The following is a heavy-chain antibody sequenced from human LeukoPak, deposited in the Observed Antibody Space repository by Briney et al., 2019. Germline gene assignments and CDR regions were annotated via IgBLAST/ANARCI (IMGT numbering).Heavy chain of an antibody. CDR3: ARDHRIVGATYFDY. CDR1: GFTFSNYW. J-gene: IGHJ4*02. Sequence: GGSLRLSCAASGFTFSNYWMSWVRQAPGKGLEWVANIKHDGTDKYYLDSVKGRFTLSRDNAKNSLYLQMNSLRAEDTAVYYCARDHRIVGATYFDYWGQGTLVTVSS. D-gene: IGHD1-26*01. V-gene: IGHV3-7*01. CDR2: IKHDGTDK.